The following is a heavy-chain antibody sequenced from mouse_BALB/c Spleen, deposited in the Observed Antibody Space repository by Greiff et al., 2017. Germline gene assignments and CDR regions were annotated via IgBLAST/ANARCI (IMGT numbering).Heavy chain of an antibody. D-gene: IGHD1-3*01. CDR2: IYPGNSDT. CDR1: GYSFTSYW. CDR3: TRFSGAWFAD. Sequence: EVQLQQSGTVLARPGASVKMSCKASGYSFTSYWMHWVKQRPGQGLEWMGAIYPGNSDTSYNQKFKGKAKLTAVTSASTAYMELSSLTNEDSAVYYCTRFSGAWFADWGQGTLVTVAA. V-gene: IGHV1-5*01. J-gene: IGHJ3*01.